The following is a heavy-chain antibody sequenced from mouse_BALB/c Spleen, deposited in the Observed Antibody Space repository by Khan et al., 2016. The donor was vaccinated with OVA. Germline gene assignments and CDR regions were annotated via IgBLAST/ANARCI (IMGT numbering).Heavy chain of an antibody. D-gene: IGHD1-2*01. CDR1: GYTFTDYY. J-gene: IGHJ3*01. CDR3: ARRNYFGYTFAD. Sequence: VQLQESGAELARPGASVKLSCKASGYTFTDYYINWVKQRTGQGLEWIGEISPGSGDTYYNEKFKGKATLTADQSSSTVYMQRSSLTAEASAVYFCARRNYFGYTFADWGQGTLVTVSA. CDR2: ISPGSGDT. V-gene: IGHV1-77*01.